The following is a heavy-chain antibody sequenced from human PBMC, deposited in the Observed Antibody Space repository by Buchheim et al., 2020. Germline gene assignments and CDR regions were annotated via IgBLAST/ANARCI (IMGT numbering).Heavy chain of an antibody. CDR1: GGSISSGSYN. D-gene: IGHD3-3*01. Sequence: QVQLQESGPGLVKPSQTLSLTCSVSGGSISSGSYNWAWLRQPAGKGLEWIGRIYTSGSTNYNPSLKSRVPISVDTSRNQFSLRLSSVTAADTAVYYCARAYYDFWGSRDCFDPWGQGTL. CDR3: ARAYYDFWGSRDCFDP. V-gene: IGHV4-61*02. CDR2: IYTSGST. J-gene: IGHJ5*02.